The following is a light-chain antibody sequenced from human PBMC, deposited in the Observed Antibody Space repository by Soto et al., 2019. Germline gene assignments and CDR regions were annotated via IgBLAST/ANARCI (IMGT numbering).Light chain of an antibody. Sequence: EIVLMQSPGTLSLSPGERATLSCRASQRVSNNYVAWYQQKPGQAPRLLIAGASSSATGIPDRFSGSGSGSDFTLTISRLEPKDFAVYYCQQYGSSPPLTFGGGTKVEIK. CDR2: GAS. CDR3: QQYGSSPPLT. CDR1: QRVSNNY. J-gene: IGKJ4*01. V-gene: IGKV3-20*01.